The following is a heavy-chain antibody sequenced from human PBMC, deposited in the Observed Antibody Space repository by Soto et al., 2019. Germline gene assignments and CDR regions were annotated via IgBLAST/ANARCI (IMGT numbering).Heavy chain of an antibody. V-gene: IGHV1-69*08. D-gene: IGHD3-10*01. CDR2: IVPILGAP. CDR3: ARDRYAYGSGRTIDY. Sequence: QVQLVQSGAEVKKPGSSVKVSCKASGGTFSSYTVSWVRQAPGQGLEWLGRIVPILGAPNYAQRVQGRVKITADKGTSTAYMELSSVRSEDTAVYYCARDRYAYGSGRTIDYWGQGTLVTVSS. CDR1: GGTFSSYT. J-gene: IGHJ4*02.